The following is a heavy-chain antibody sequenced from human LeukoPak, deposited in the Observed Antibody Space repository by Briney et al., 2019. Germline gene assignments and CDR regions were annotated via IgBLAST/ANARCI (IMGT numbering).Heavy chain of an antibody. V-gene: IGHV3-30-3*01. CDR3: ARDTRAVTTQNYYYYGMDV. D-gene: IGHD4-17*01. Sequence: GGSLRLSCAASGFTFSSYAMHWVRQAPGKGLEWVAVISYDGSNKYYADSVKGRFTISRDSSKNTLYLQMNSLRAEDTAVYYCARDTRAVTTQNYYYYGMDVWGQGTTVTVSS. CDR2: ISYDGSNK. J-gene: IGHJ6*02. CDR1: GFTFSSYA.